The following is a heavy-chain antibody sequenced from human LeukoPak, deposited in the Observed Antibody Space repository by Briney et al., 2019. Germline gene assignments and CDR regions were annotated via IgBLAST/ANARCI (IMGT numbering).Heavy chain of an antibody. Sequence: ASVTVSCKASGGTFSSYAISWVRRAPGQGLEWMGRIIPILGIANYAQKFQGRVTITADKSTSTAYMELSSLRSEDTAVYYCATYGDTSELDYWGQGTLVTVSS. V-gene: IGHV1-69*04. CDR3: ATYGDTSELDY. CDR2: IIPILGIA. CDR1: GGTFSSYA. J-gene: IGHJ4*02. D-gene: IGHD4-17*01.